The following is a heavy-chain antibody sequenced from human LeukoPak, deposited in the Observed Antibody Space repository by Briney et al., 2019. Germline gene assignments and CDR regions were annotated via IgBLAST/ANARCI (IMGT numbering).Heavy chain of an antibody. Sequence: PSETLSLTCTVSGYSISSGYYWGWIRQPPGKGLEWIGSIYHSGSTYYNPSLKSRVTISVDTSKNQFSLKLSSVTAADTAVYYCASVTSKEYYYDSSKAPAFDIWGQGTMVTVSS. V-gene: IGHV4-38-2*02. CDR3: ASVTSKEYYYDSSKAPAFDI. CDR1: GYSISSGYY. D-gene: IGHD3-22*01. CDR2: IYHSGST. J-gene: IGHJ3*02.